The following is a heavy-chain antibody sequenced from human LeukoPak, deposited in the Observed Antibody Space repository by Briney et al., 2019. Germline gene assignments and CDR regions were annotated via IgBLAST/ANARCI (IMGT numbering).Heavy chain of an antibody. CDR1: GGSISSGDHY. CDR3: ARTTSPSYDYVWGSYRPLFDY. J-gene: IGHJ4*02. V-gene: IGHV4-30-4*01. CDR2: IYYSGST. Sequence: SETLSLTCTVSGGSISSGDHYWSWIRQPPGKGLEWIGYIYYSGSTYYNPSLKSRVTISVDTSKNQFSLKLSSVTAADTAVYYCARTTSPSYDYVWGSYRPLFDYWGQGTLVTVSS. D-gene: IGHD3-16*02.